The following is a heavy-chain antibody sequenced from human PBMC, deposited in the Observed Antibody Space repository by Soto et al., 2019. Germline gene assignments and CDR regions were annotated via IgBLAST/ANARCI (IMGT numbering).Heavy chain of an antibody. V-gene: IGHV1-18*01. CDR3: ARDGGLGPSHFDY. J-gene: IGHJ4*02. Sequence: ATVKVSCKASGYTFTTYGISWVRQAPGQGLEWMGWISAYNGSTNYAQNLQGRVTMTTDTSTSTAYMEMRSLRSDDTAVYYCARDGGLGPSHFDYWGQGTLVTVSS. CDR2: ISAYNGST. D-gene: IGHD3-16*01. CDR1: GYTFTTYG.